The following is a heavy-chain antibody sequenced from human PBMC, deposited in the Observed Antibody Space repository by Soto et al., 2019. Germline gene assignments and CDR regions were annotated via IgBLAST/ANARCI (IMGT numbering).Heavy chain of an antibody. CDR3: ARDRGSDDPIDY. D-gene: IGHD3-10*01. Sequence: QVQLVESGGGVVQPERSLTLSCAASGFTFSSYGMHWIRQAPGKGLEWVAVIWHDGMNKYYADSVRGRLTISRDNSKNTLYLHMNSLRAEDTVVYYCARDRGSDDPIDYWGQGTLVTVSS. J-gene: IGHJ4*02. V-gene: IGHV3-33*01. CDR2: IWHDGMNK. CDR1: GFTFSSYG.